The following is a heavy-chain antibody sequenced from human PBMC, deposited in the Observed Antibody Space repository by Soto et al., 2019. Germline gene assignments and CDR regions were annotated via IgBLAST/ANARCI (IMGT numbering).Heavy chain of an antibody. V-gene: IGHV5-51*01. CDR2: IYPGDADT. D-gene: IGHD3-16*01. Sequence: SLKLSCQWSVYSFTSYWIGLVLERPWKGLEWMWIIYPGDADTRYSPSFQGQVTISADKSISTAYLQWSSLKASDTAMYYCAVGPWGTQGYWGQGTLVTVSS. CDR1: VYSFTSYW. J-gene: IGHJ4*02. CDR3: AVGPWGTQGY.